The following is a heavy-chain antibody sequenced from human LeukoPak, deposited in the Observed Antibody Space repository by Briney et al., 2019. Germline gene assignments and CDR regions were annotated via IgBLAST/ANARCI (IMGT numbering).Heavy chain of an antibody. Sequence: ASVKVSCTDSGYSFASYSITRVREAPGQGPERMGWISGSTGNTHYAQNVQGRVTMTTDTAASTAYMELRSLGSDDTAVYYCARVGRDCSSINCYWEDWFDPWGQGTLVIVSS. CDR2: ISGSTGNT. D-gene: IGHD2-2*01. V-gene: IGHV1-18*04. J-gene: IGHJ5*02. CDR3: ARVGRDCSSINCYWEDWFDP. CDR1: GYSFASYS.